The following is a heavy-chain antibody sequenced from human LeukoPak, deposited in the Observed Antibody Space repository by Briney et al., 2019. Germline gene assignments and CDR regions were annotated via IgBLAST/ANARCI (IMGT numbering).Heavy chain of an antibody. D-gene: IGHD5-12*01. J-gene: IGHJ4*02. Sequence: SETLSLTCTVSGGSISNCYWSWIRQPPGKGLEWIGYIYHTGSTSYNPSLKSRVIMSVETSQNQFSLKARSVTAADTAVYYCAREDSGYDYSPLYYWGQGILVTVSS. CDR1: GGSISNCY. CDR2: IYHTGST. CDR3: AREDSGYDYSPLYY. V-gene: IGHV4-59*12.